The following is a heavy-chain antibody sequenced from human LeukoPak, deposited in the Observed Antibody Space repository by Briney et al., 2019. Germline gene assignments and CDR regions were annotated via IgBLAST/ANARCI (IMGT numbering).Heavy chain of an antibody. V-gene: IGHV4-59*01. CDR3: ARGIFGMVFNAFDL. Sequence: KPPETLSLTRTVSGGSISSYYWTWIRQPPGKGLEWVGDISYGGSTNYTPSLKSRVTISVDTSTNQFSLNLSSVTAADTAVYYCARGIFGMVFNAFDLWGRGTMVTVSS. CDR2: ISYGGST. J-gene: IGHJ3*01. CDR1: GGSISSYY. D-gene: IGHD3-3*01.